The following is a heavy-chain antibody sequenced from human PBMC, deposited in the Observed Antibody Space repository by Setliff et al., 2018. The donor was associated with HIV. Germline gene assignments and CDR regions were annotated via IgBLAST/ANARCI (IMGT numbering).Heavy chain of an antibody. CDR1: GFTFRSYW. CDR2: INSDGSTT. Sequence: PGESLKISCVASGFTFRSYWMHWVRQAPGKGLVWVSLINSDGSTTNYADSVKGRFTISSDKAKNTVYLQMNSLRAEDTAVYYCAFGGGWLHDYWGQGTLVTVSS. CDR3: AFGGGWLHDY. D-gene: IGHD3-10*01. J-gene: IGHJ4*02. V-gene: IGHV3-74*01.